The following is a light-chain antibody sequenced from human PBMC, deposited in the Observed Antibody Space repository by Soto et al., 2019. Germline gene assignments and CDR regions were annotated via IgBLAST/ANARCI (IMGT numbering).Light chain of an antibody. Sequence: DIQMTQSPSSLSASVGDRVTITCRTSQSINTYLNWYQQKPGEAPKLLIYAASILQNGVPSRFSGSGSGTDFTLTISSLQPEDFATYYCQQSFTTLRTFGQGTKVEIK. J-gene: IGKJ1*01. CDR3: QQSFTTLRT. V-gene: IGKV1-39*01. CDR1: QSINTY. CDR2: AAS.